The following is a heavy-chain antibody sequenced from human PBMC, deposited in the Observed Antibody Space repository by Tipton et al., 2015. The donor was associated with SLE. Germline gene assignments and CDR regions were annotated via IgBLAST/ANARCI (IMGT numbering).Heavy chain of an antibody. D-gene: IGHD3/OR15-3a*01. V-gene: IGHV4-34*01. CDR2: INHSGST. Sequence: TLSLTCAVYGGSFSAYYWSWVRQPPGKGLEWIGEINHSGSTNYNPSFKSRVTISVDTSKNQFSLKLTSVTAAGTAVYYCARAPGLERDYYYYYYIDVWGKGTTVTVSS. J-gene: IGHJ6*03. CDR1: GGSFSAYY. CDR3: ARAPGLERDYYYYYYIDV.